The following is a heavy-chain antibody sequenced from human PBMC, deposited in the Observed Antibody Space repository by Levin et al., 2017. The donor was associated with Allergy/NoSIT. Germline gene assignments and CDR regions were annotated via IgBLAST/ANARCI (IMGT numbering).Heavy chain of an antibody. J-gene: IGHJ4*02. V-gene: IGHV4-4*02. CDR2: IYHSGST. D-gene: IGHD4-23*01. CDR3: ARAYYGGNSSPEDY. CDR1: GGSISSSNW. Sequence: SETLSLTCAVSGGSISSSNWWSWVRQPPGKGLEWIGEIYHSGSTNYNPSLKSRVTISVDKSKNQFSLKLSSVTAADTAVYYCARAYYGGNSSPEDYWGQGTLVTVSS.